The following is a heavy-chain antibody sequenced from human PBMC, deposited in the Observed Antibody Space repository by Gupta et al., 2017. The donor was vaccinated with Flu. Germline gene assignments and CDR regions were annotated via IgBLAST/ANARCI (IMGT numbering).Heavy chain of an antibody. CDR3: ARSGYYDSSGYHDAFDI. CDR2: IYTSGST. CDR1: GGSISSGSYY. J-gene: IGHJ3*02. V-gene: IGHV4-61*02. D-gene: IGHD3-22*01. Sequence: QVQLQESGPGLVKPSQTLSLTCTVPGGSISSGSYYWSWIRQPAGKGLEWIGRIYTSGSTNYNPSLKSRVTISVDTSKNQFSLKLSSVTAADTAVYYCARSGYYDSSGYHDAFDIWGQGTMVTVSS.